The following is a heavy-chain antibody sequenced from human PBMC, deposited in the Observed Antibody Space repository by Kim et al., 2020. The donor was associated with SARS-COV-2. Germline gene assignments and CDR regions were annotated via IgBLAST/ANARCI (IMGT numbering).Heavy chain of an antibody. CDR2: IYYSGST. J-gene: IGHJ4*02. D-gene: IGHD5-12*01. CDR1: SGSINNYY. CDR3: ARQGRGYGGTFDF. V-gene: IGHV4-59*08. Sequence: SETLSLTCTVSSGSINNYYWSCIRQPPGKGLEWIGNIYYSGSTNYNPSLKSRVTISVDTSKNQFSLKMNSVTAADTAVYYCARQGRGYGGTFDFWGQGTL.